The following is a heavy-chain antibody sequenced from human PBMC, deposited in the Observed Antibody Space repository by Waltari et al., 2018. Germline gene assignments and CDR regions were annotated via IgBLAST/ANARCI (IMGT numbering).Heavy chain of an antibody. CDR1: GGPISGDDNY. CDR2: ISYRGTT. Sequence: ELQESGPGLVRPSQTLSLPCTVSGGPISGDDNYWNWIRQPPGKGLEWIGYISYRGTTSHNPALQGRVTISADTSKNQFFMTLTSVTATDTAIYYCSREEQTFDFYGMDVWGPGTTVTVSS. D-gene: IGHD1-26*01. V-gene: IGHV4-30-4*08. J-gene: IGHJ6*02. CDR3: SREEQTFDFYGMDV.